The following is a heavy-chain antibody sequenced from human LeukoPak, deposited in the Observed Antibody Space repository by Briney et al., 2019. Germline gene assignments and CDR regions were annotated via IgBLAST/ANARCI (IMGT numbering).Heavy chain of an antibody. CDR1: GYTFTSYG. CDR3: ARDVLLWFGEPYNWFDP. J-gene: IGHJ5*02. V-gene: IGHV1-18*01. Sequence: GASVKVSCKASGYTFTSYGISWVRQAPGQGLEWMGWISAYNGNTNYAQKLQGRVTMTTDTSTSTAYMELRSLRSDDTAVYYCARDVLLWFGEPYNWFDPWGQGTLVTVSS. D-gene: IGHD3-10*01. CDR2: ISAYNGNT.